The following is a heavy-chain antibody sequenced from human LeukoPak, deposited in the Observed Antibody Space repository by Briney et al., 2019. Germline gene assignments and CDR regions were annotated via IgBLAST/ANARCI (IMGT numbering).Heavy chain of an antibody. Sequence: AGGSLRLSCAASGFTFSSYWMSWVRQAPGKGLEWVANIKQDGSEKYYVDSVKGRFTISRDNAKNSLYLQMNSLRAEDTAVYYCASLAGGYCSSTSCYIHRGAFDIWGQGTMVTVSS. CDR2: IKQDGSEK. V-gene: IGHV3-7*01. CDR1: GFTFSSYW. CDR3: ASLAGGYCSSTSCYIHRGAFDI. J-gene: IGHJ3*02. D-gene: IGHD2-2*01.